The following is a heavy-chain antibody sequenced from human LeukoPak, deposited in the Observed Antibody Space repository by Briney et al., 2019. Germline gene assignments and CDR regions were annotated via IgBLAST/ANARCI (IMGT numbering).Heavy chain of an antibody. D-gene: IGHD1-26*01. J-gene: IGHJ1*01. CDR1: GGSFSSYY. CDR2: ISYSGST. Sequence: PSETLSLTCNVSGGSFSSYYWSWIRQPPGEGLEWIGYISYSGSTNYNPSLKSRVTISVDTSKNQFSLKLSSVTAADTAVYYCARTRHSGSYAPYWGQGTLVTVSS. CDR3: ARTRHSGSYAPY. V-gene: IGHV4-59*01.